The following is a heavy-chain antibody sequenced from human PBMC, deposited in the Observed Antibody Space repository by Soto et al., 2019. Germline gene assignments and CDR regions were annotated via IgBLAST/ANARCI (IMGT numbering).Heavy chain of an antibody. Sequence: SETLSLTCTVSGGSLSRGNYYWGWIRQPPGKGLEWIGFISYSGSTYYNASLKRRVTISVDRSKNQFSLKLSSVTAADTAVYYCARGEHYYDSSGYRTNWFDPWGQGTLVTVSS. D-gene: IGHD3-22*01. V-gene: IGHV4-30-4*01. CDR3: ARGEHYYDSSGYRTNWFDP. CDR2: ISYSGST. J-gene: IGHJ5*02. CDR1: GGSLSRGNYY.